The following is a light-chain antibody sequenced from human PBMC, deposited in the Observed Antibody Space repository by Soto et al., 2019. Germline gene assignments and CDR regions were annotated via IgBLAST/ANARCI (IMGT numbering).Light chain of an antibody. CDR1: SSNIGAGYD. CDR3: QSYDSSLSAHVV. Sequence: QPVLTQPPSVSGAPGQRVTISCTGSSSNIGAGYDVHWYQQLPGTAPKLLIYDNNNRPSGVPDRFSGSKSGTSASLAITGLQAEDEADYYCQSYDSSLSAHVVFGGGTKLTVL. V-gene: IGLV1-40*01. CDR2: DNN. J-gene: IGLJ2*01.